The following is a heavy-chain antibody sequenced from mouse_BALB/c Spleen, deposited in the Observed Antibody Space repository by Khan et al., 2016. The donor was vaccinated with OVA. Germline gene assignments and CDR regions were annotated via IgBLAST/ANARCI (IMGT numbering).Heavy chain of an antibody. V-gene: IGHV5-6*02. Sequence: DVMLVESGGDLVKPGGSLKLSCAASGFTFSSYSMSWVHQTPDKRLEWVASISSGGDYTYYPDSVKGRFTISRDNADNALYLQMSSLRSEDTAMYYCASHLTGSFDYWGQGTLITVSA. D-gene: IGHD4-1*01. CDR3: ASHLTGSFDY. J-gene: IGHJ3*01. CDR2: ISSGGDYT. CDR1: GFTFSSYS.